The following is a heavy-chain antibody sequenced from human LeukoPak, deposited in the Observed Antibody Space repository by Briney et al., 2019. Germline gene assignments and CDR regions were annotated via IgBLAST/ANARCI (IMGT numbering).Heavy chain of an antibody. Sequence: GGSLRLSCAVSGLTFSNYAMSWVRQAPGKGLEWVSAISGSGGSTYYADSVKGRFTISRDNSKNTLYLQMNSLRAEDTAVYYCAKGRMVRGVYYFDYWGQGTLVTVSS. D-gene: IGHD3-10*01. V-gene: IGHV3-23*01. J-gene: IGHJ4*02. CDR1: GLTFSNYA. CDR3: AKGRMVRGVYYFDY. CDR2: ISGSGGST.